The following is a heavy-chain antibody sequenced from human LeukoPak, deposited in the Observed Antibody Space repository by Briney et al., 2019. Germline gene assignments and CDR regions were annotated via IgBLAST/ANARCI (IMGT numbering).Heavy chain of an antibody. V-gene: IGHV4-34*01. J-gene: IGHJ4*02. CDR3: ARTRGLRWSYFDY. Sequence: SETLSLTCAVYGGSFSGYYWSWIRQPPGKGLEWIGEINHGGSTNYNPSLKSRVTISVDTSKNQFSLKLSSVTAADTAVYYCARTRGLRWSYFDYWGQGTLVTVSS. CDR1: GGSFSGYY. D-gene: IGHD4-23*01. CDR2: INHGGST.